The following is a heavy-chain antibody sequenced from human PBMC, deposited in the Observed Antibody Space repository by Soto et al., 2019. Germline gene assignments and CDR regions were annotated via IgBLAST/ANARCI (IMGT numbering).Heavy chain of an antibody. Sequence: SEPLSLTCTVSGGSISSSSYYWSWIRQPPGKGLECIGSIYYSGSTIYNPSLKSRITISVDTSKNQFSLKLSSVTASGTAVYHCATYEGWGMTGTEGAFDIWGQGTKVTVSS. V-gene: IGHV4-39*01. CDR1: GGSISSSSYY. J-gene: IGHJ3*02. D-gene: IGHD1-7*01. CDR2: IYYSGST. CDR3: ATYEGWGMTGTEGAFDI.